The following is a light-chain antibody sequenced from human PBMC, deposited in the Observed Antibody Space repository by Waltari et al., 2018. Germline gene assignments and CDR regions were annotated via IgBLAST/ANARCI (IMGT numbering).Light chain of an antibody. J-gene: IGLJ2*01. CDR2: YDD. V-gene: IGLV1-36*01. CDR1: SSTIGASA. Sequence: QSALTQPPSVSGAPRQRVTISCSGTSSTIGASAVNWYQQLPGKPPKLVIYYDDLVPSGVSDRFSGSKSGSSASLAISGLQSEDEAVYFCAAWDISLNNLLFGGGTKLTVL. CDR3: AAWDISLNNLL.